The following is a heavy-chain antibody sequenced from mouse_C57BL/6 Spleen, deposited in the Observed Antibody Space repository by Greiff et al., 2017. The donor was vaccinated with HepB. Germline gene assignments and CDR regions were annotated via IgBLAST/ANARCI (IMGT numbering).Heavy chain of an antibody. CDR2: ISSGGSYT. CDR3: ARKDSSGSAWFAY. V-gene: IGHV5-6*01. D-gene: IGHD3-2*02. J-gene: IGHJ3*01. Sequence: EVQLKESGGDLVKPGGSLKLSCAASGFTFSSYGMSWVRQTPDKRLEWVATISSGGSYTYYPDSVKGRFTISRDNAKNTLYLQMSSLKSEDTAMYYCARKDSSGSAWFAYWGQGTLVTVSA. CDR1: GFTFSSYG.